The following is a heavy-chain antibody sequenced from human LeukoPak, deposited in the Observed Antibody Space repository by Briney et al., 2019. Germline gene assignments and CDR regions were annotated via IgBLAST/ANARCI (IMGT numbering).Heavy chain of an antibody. CDR2: TYYRSKWYN. D-gene: IGHD6-13*01. CDR3: ARVGKRMAAAGDYYFYMDV. J-gene: IGHJ6*03. Sequence: SQTLSLTCAISGDSVSSNSAAWNWIRQSPSRGLEWLGRTYYRSKWYNDYAVSVKSRITINSDTSKNHFSLQLNSVTPEDTAVYYCARVGKRMAAAGDYYFYMDVWGKGTTVTISS. CDR1: GDSVSSNSAA. V-gene: IGHV6-1*01.